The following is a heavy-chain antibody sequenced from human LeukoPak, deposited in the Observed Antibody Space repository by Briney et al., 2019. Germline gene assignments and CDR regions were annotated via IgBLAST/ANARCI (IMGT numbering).Heavy chain of an antibody. D-gene: IGHD2-2*02. CDR1: GGTFSSYA. J-gene: IGHJ4*02. V-gene: IGHV1-69*05. Sequence: ASVKVSCKASGGTFSSYAISWVRQAPGQGLEWMGGIIPIFGTANYAQKFQGRVTITTDESTSTAYMELSSLRSEDTAVYYCARVWCSSTGCYTGVGYFDYWGQGTLVTVSS. CDR2: IIPIFGTA. CDR3: ARVWCSSTGCYTGVGYFDY.